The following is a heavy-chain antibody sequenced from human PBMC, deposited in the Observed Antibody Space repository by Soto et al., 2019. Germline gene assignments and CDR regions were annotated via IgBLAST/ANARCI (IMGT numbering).Heavy chain of an antibody. CDR3: ARGHTLFGVLTSRSSGMDV. CDR2: INPNSGGT. Sequence: ASVKVSCKASGYTFTGYYMHWVRQAPGEGLEWMEWINPNSGGTNYAQKLEGWVTMTRETSISTAYMELRRLRSDDTGVYYCARGHTLFGVLTSRSSGMDVWGQGTTVTVSS. V-gene: IGHV1-2*04. CDR1: GYTFTGYY. J-gene: IGHJ6*01. D-gene: IGHD3-3*01.